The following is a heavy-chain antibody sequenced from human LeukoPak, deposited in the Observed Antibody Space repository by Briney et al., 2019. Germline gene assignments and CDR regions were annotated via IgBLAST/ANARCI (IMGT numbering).Heavy chain of an antibody. J-gene: IGHJ4*02. Sequence: PGGSLRLSCAASGFTFSSYSMNWVRQAPGKGLEWVSSISSSSSYIYYADSVKGRFTISRDNAKNSLYLQINSLRAEDTAVYYCARDPVEMAYFDYWGQGTLVTVSS. D-gene: IGHD5-24*01. CDR1: GFTFSSYS. V-gene: IGHV3-21*01. CDR3: ARDPVEMAYFDY. CDR2: ISSSSSYI.